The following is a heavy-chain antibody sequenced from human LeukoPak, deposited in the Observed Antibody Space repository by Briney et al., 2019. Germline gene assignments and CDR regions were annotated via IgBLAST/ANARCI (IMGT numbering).Heavy chain of an antibody. CDR2: VNPKSGGT. D-gene: IGHD3-3*01. CDR3: AREFSSKLEWLAYVTGDDAFDV. V-gene: IGHV1-2*02. J-gene: IGHJ3*01. Sequence: ASVTVSCKAFGYSFTGYHLHWVRQAPRQGLEWMGWVNPKSGGTNYARKFQGRVTMTRETSNNTVNMELSRLTEDDTAVYYCAREFSSKLEWLAYVTGDDAFDVWGQGTMITVS. CDR1: GYSFTGYH.